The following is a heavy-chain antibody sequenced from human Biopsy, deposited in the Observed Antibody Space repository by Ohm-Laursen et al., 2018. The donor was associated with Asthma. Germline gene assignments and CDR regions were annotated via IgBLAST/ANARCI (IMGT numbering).Heavy chain of an antibody. V-gene: IGHV4-59*01. CDR2: VHSSGST. CDR1: TGSINVYY. Sequence: SETLSLTCTVSTGSINVYYWNWIRQFPGKGLEWIGYVHSSGSTRFNTSLKSRVTESVDTSDDQVSLKLSSVSAAATAIYYLSRATSTRSQSGPHFFDHWGPGTLVTVSS. J-gene: IGHJ5*02. CDR3: SRATSTRSQSGPHFFDH. D-gene: IGHD2-2*01.